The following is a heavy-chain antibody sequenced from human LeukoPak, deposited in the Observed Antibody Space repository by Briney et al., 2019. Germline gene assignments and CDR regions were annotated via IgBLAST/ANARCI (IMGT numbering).Heavy chain of an antibody. CDR3: AREGIAAAGITGPYGMDV. CDR2: ICYDGSNK. J-gene: IGHJ6*04. Sequence: GGSLRLSCAASGFTFSSYGMHWVRQAPGKGLEWVAVICYDGSNKYYADSVKGRFTISRDNSKNTLYLQMNSLRAEDTAVYYCAREGIAAAGITGPYGMDVWGKGTTVTVSS. CDR1: GFTFSSYG. V-gene: IGHV3-33*01. D-gene: IGHD6-13*01.